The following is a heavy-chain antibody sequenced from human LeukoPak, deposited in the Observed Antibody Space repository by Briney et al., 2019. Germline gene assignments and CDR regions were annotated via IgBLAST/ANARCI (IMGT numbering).Heavy chain of an antibody. CDR3: ARNTRAFDI. CDR1: GGSISSYY. V-gene: IGHV4-59*08. Sequence: RSSETLSLTCTVSGGSISSYYWSWIRQPPGKGLEWIGYIYYSGSTNYNPSLKSRVTISVDTSKNQFSLKLSSVTAADTAVYYCARNTRAFDIWGQGTMVTVSS. J-gene: IGHJ3*02. CDR2: IYYSGST.